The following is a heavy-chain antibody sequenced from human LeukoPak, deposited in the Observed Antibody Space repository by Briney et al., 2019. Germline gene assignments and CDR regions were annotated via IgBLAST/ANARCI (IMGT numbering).Heavy chain of an antibody. D-gene: IGHD2-21*02. CDR1: GFTFSSYG. CDR2: ISSSSSTT. CDR3: ARDGGVYCGGDCFYYYYYYMDV. J-gene: IGHJ6*03. V-gene: IGHV3-48*01. Sequence: GGSLRLSCAASGFTFSSYGMSWVRQTPGKGLEWVSYISSSSSTTYYADSVKGRFTISRDNAKNSLYLQMNSLRAEDTTVYYCARDGGVYCGGDCFYYYYYYMDVWGKGTTVTVSS.